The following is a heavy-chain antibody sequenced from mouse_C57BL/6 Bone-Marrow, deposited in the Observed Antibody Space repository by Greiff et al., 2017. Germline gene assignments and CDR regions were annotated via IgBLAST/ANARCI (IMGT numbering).Heavy chain of an antibody. Sequence: SGPELVKPGASVKISCKASGYSFTDYNMNWVKQSNGKSLEWIGVINPNYGTTSYNQKFKGKATLTVDQSSSTAYMQLNSLTSEDSAVYYCARSAQALFLYAMDYWGQGTSVTVSS. CDR1: GYSFTDYN. J-gene: IGHJ4*01. CDR3: ARSAQALFLYAMDY. V-gene: IGHV1-39*01. CDR2: INPNYGTT. D-gene: IGHD3-2*02.